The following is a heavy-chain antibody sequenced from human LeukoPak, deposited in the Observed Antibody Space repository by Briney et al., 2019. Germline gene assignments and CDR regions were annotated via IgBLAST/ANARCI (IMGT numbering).Heavy chain of an antibody. Sequence: GGSLRLSCAASGFTFSSYAMSWVRQAPGKGLGWVSAISCSGGSTYYADSVKGRFTVSRDNSKNTLYLQMNSLRAEDTAVYYCEKDSQPSSPTPPGTFDYWGQGTLVTVSS. CDR2: ISCSGGST. CDR1: GFTFSSYA. D-gene: IGHD1/OR15-1a*01. V-gene: IGHV3-23*01. J-gene: IGHJ4*02. CDR3: EKDSQPSSPTPPGTFDY.